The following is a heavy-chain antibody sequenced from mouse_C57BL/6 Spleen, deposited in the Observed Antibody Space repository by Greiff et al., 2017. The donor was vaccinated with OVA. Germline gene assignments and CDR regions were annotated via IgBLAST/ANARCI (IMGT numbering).Heavy chain of an antibody. CDR1: GYTFTSYW. V-gene: IGHV1-50*01. Sequence: QVHVKQPGAELVKPGASVKLSCKASGYTFTSYWMQWVKQRPGQGLEWIGEIDPSDSYTNYNQKFKGKATLTVDTSSSTAYMQLSSLTSEDSAVYYCALLYFDYWGQGTTLTVSS. CDR2: IDPSDSYT. D-gene: IGHD2-1*01. J-gene: IGHJ2*01. CDR3: ALLYFDY.